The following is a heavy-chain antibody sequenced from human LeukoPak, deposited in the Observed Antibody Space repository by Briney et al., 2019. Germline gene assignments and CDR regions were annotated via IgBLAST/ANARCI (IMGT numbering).Heavy chain of an antibody. CDR3: ARGRAAAGWFDY. CDR1: GSTFSTYS. D-gene: IGHD6-13*01. J-gene: IGHJ4*02. Sequence: GGSLRLSCAASGSTFSTYSMNWVRQAPGKGLEWVSYISRSGSTITYADSVKGRFTVSRDNAKNSLYLQMNSLRDEDTAVYYCARGRAAAGWFDYWGQGTLVTVSS. V-gene: IGHV3-48*02. CDR2: ISRSGSTI.